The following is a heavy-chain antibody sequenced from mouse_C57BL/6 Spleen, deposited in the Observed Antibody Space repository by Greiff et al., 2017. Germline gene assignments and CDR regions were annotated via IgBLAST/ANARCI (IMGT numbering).Heavy chain of an antibody. D-gene: IGHD1-1*01. CDR1: GYAFSSYW. CDR3: AGSDSTVVALDY. CDR2: IYPGDGDT. J-gene: IGHJ2*01. Sequence: QVQLQQSGAELVKPGASVKISCKASGYAFSSYWMNWVKQRPGKGLEWIGQIYPGDGDTNYNAKFKGKATLTADKSSITAYVQPSSLTSEDSAVYFSAGSDSTVVALDYWGQGTTLTVSS. V-gene: IGHV1-80*01.